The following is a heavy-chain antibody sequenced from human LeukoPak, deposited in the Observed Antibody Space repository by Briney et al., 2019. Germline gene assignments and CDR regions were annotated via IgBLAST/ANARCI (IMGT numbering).Heavy chain of an antibody. CDR2: ISSSSSTI. Sequence: GGSLRLSCAASGFTFSSYSMNWGRQAPGKGLEWVSYISSSSSTIYYADSVKGRFTISRDNAKNSLYLQMNSLRAEDTAVYYCARGLRYTAYYDFWSGYYTFDYWGQGTLVTVSS. J-gene: IGHJ4*02. CDR3: ARGLRYTAYYDFWSGYYTFDY. V-gene: IGHV3-48*04. CDR1: GFTFSSYS. D-gene: IGHD3-3*01.